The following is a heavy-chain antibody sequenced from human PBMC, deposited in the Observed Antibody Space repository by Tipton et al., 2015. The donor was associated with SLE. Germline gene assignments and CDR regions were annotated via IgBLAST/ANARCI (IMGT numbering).Heavy chain of an antibody. J-gene: IGHJ4*02. D-gene: IGHD3-16*01. CDR3: GRDQVGVGDFDY. CDR1: NGSISSYY. Sequence: TLSLTCTVSNGSISSYYWSWIRQPPGKGLEWLGYISYGNTKYNPSLRSRLTISVDTSKNQFSLRLSSVTAADTAVYFCGRDQVGVGDFDYWGQGTLVTVSS. CDR2: ISYGNT. V-gene: IGHV4-59*01.